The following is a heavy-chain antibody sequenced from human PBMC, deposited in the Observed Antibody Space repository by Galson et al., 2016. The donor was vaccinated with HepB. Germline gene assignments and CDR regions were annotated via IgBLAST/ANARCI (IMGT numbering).Heavy chain of an antibody. Sequence: TLSLTCTVSGVSISSGNYYWSWIRQSSVKSLEWIGYIYYSGDTYYNPSLKSRLTISMDTSNNQFSLNLSSVTAADTAVYYCARTFTIFGAECYFDRWGQGTLVTVSS. CDR1: GVSISSGNYY. D-gene: IGHD3-3*01. CDR2: IYYSGDT. V-gene: IGHV4-30-4*01. CDR3: ARTFTIFGAECYFDR. J-gene: IGHJ4*02.